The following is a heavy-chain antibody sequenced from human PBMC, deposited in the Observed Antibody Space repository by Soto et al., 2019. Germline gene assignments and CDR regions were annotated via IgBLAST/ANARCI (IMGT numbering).Heavy chain of an antibody. J-gene: IGHJ6*02. V-gene: IGHV3-48*04. CDR1: GFTFSSQW. D-gene: IGHD3-9*01. CDR2: IGSSGGTI. Sequence: GGSLRLSCAASGFTFSSQWMDWVRQAPGKGLEWVSYIGSSGGTIYYAEAVKGRFTISRDNARNSLYLQMKSLRAEDTAVYFCARDGADYDILTGYYDYYYHGMDVWGQGTTVTVSS. CDR3: ARDGADYDILTGYYDYYYHGMDV.